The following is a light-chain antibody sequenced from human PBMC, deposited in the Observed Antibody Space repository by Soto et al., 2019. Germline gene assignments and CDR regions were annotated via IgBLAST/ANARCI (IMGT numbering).Light chain of an antibody. CDR3: QQRSIWPPYT. CDR2: DAS. V-gene: IGKV3-11*01. CDR1: QRVTSY. Sequence: EIVLTQSPATLSLSPGERATLSCRASQRVTSYLAWFHQKPGQAPRLLIYDASNRATGIPARFSGSGSGTDFTLTISSLEPEDFAVYYCQQRSIWPPYTFGQGTKLEIK. J-gene: IGKJ2*01.